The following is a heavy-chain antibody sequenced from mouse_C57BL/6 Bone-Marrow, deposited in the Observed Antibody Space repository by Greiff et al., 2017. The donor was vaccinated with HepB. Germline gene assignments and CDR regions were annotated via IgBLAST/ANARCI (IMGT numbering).Heavy chain of an antibody. CDR1: GFSINSDCY. Sequence: EVQLVESGPSLVRPSQTLSLTCTVTGFSINSDCYWIWIRQFPGNKLEYIGYTFYSGITYYNPSLESRTYITRDTSKNQFSLKLSSVTTEDTATYYCARGYYGSRNYYAMDYWGQGTSVTVSS. V-gene: IGHV3-3*01. J-gene: IGHJ4*01. D-gene: IGHD1-1*01. CDR3: ARGYYGSRNYYAMDY. CDR2: TFYSGIT.